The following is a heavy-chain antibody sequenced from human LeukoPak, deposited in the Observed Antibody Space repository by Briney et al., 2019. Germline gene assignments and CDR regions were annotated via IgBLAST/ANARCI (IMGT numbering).Heavy chain of an antibody. CDR2: IIPIFGTA. J-gene: IGHJ4*02. D-gene: IGHD5-12*01. V-gene: IGHV1-69*01. Sequence: SVKVFCKASGGTFSSYTISWVRQAPGQGLEWMGGIIPIFGTAKYAQNLQGRVTITADESTSIAYMELNSLRAEDTAVYYCARGLGGYDQFFDYWGQGTVVTVSS. CDR1: GGTFSSYT. CDR3: ARGLGGYDQFFDY.